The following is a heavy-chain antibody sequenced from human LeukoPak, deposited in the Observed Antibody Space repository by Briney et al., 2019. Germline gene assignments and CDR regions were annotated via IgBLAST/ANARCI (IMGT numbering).Heavy chain of an antibody. CDR1: GVSISSATYY. CDR2: IFYSGST. J-gene: IGHJ4*02. D-gene: IGHD5-24*01. CDR3: ASQPTIYTPPY. Sequence: SETLSLTCTVSGVSISSATYYWGWIRQPPGKGLEWIGSIFYSGSTHYSPSLKSRVTMSIDTSTNRFSLNLSSVTAADTAVYFCASQPTIYTPPYWGQGTLVTVSS. V-gene: IGHV4-39*01.